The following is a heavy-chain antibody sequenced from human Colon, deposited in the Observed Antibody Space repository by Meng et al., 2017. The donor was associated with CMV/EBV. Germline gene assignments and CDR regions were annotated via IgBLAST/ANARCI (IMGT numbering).Heavy chain of an antibody. CDR2: INPNSGGT. CDR1: GYTFTGYY. J-gene: IGHJ6*02. CDR3: ARVEIWSVYQPPGNYYYYYGMDV. Sequence: ASVKVSCKASGYTFTGYYMHWVRQAPGQGLEWMGWINPNSGGTNYAQKFQGRVTMTRDTSISTAYMELSRLRSDDTAVYYCARVEIWSVYQPPGNYYYYYGMDVWGQGTTVTVSS. V-gene: IGHV1-2*02. D-gene: IGHD3-3*01.